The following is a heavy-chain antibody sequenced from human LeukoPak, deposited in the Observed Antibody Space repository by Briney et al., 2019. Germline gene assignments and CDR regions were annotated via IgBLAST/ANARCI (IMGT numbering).Heavy chain of an antibody. D-gene: IGHD5-12*01. Sequence: PGGSLRLSCAVSRFTLSTYAMTWVRQAPGKGLEWVSTIGGGGAGTYYADSVKGRFTISRDSSKDTLYLQMNSLRAEDTAVYYCAKTHGGYVYYFFYAMDVWGQGTTVTVSS. CDR2: IGGGGAGT. CDR1: RFTLSTYA. V-gene: IGHV3-23*01. CDR3: AKTHGGYVYYFFYAMDV. J-gene: IGHJ6*02.